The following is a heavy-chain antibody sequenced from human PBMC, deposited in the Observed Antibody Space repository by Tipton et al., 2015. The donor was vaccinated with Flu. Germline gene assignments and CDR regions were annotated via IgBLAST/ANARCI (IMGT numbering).Heavy chain of an antibody. D-gene: IGHD3-22*01. Sequence: TLSLTCTVSGGSISRGSYYYNWIRQPAGEGLEWIGRIYTSGSSDYNPSLENRVTISIDTSKKQFSLELRSVTAADTAFYYCAREKIPNTYYYDHYGYTNYFDSWGQGTLVTVSS. CDR3: AREKIPNTYYYDHYGYTNYFDS. CDR2: IYTSGSS. CDR1: GGSISRGSYY. J-gene: IGHJ4*02. V-gene: IGHV4-61*02.